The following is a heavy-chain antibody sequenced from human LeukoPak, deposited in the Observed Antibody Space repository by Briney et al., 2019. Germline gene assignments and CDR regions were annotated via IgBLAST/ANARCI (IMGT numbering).Heavy chain of an antibody. CDR1: GFAFSRYG. V-gene: IGHV3-30*19. D-gene: IGHD3-22*01. Sequence: PGGSLRLSCTASGFAFSRYGMHWVRQAPGKGLEWVAVIWNDRSYRNHADSVKGRFTISRDNSKNTLYLQMGSLRAEDMAVYYCARGLGSSGYYSYYFDYWGQGTLVTVSS. J-gene: IGHJ4*02. CDR3: ARGLGSSGYYSYYFDY. CDR2: IWNDRSYR.